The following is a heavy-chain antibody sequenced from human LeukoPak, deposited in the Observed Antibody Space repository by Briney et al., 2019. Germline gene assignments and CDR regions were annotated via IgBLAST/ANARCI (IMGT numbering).Heavy chain of an antibody. D-gene: IGHD3/OR15-3a*01. CDR2: IFGSGNT. V-gene: IGHV4-4*07. CDR3: VRTYYDFWTGNDD. J-gene: IGHJ4*02. Sequence: SETLSLTCSVSGGSIRGDYWSWLRQPAGKGLEWIGRIFGSGNTNYNPSLKSRLTMSVDTSRNQFSLKLSSVTAADTAVYYCVRTYYDFWTGNDDWGQGTLVTVSS. CDR1: GGSIRGDY.